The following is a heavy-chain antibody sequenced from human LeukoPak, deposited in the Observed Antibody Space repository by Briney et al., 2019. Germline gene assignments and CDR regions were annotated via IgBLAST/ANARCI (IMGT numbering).Heavy chain of an antibody. Sequence: GGSLRLSCAASGFTFSSYWMHWVRQAPGKGLVWVSRINSDGSSTSYADSVKGRFTISRDNAKNSLYLQMNSLRAEDTAVYYCARDLPSGYSSGWDYYWGQGTLVTVSS. D-gene: IGHD6-19*01. CDR2: INSDGSST. V-gene: IGHV3-74*01. CDR1: GFTFSSYW. CDR3: ARDLPSGYSSGWDYY. J-gene: IGHJ4*02.